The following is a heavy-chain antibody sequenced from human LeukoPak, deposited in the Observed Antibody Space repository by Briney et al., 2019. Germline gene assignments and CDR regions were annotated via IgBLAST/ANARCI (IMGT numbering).Heavy chain of an antibody. D-gene: IGHD1-26*01. CDR1: GFTFSNYW. Sequence: GGSLRLSCAASGFTFSNYWMHWVRQDPGKGLVWVSSITSSSTYIYYADSVKGRFTISRDNAKNSLYLQMNSLRDEDTAVYYCARDPYSGSYGDYYYYYMDVWGKGTTVTISS. CDR2: ITSSSTYI. J-gene: IGHJ6*03. CDR3: ARDPYSGSYGDYYYYYMDV. V-gene: IGHV3-21*01.